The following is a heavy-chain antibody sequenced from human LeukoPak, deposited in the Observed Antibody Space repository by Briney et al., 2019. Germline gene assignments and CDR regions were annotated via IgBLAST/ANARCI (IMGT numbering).Heavy chain of an antibody. CDR2: IHHSGSS. Sequence: SETLSLTCTVSGGSISGYYWSWIRQPPGKGLEWIANIHHSGSSKYNPSLKSRVTISVDTSKNQFSLKLSSVTAADTAVYYCATLTTVVTAYYFDYWGQGTLVTVSS. V-gene: IGHV4-59*08. J-gene: IGHJ4*02. CDR1: GGSISGYY. D-gene: IGHD4-23*01. CDR3: ATLTTVVTAYYFDY.